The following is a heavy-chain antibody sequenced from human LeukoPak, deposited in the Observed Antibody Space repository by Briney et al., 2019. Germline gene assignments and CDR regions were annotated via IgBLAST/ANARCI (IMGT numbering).Heavy chain of an antibody. CDR1: GYTLTELS. J-gene: IGHJ5*02. CDR2: FDPEDGET. V-gene: IGHV1-24*01. Sequence: ASVKVSCKVSGYTLTELSMHWVRQAPGKGLEWMGGFDPEDGETIYAQKFQGRVTMTEDTSTDTAYMELSSLRSEDTAVYYCATAVKHPGGGWFDPWGQGTLVTVSS. CDR3: ATAVKHPGGGWFDP. D-gene: IGHD1-26*01.